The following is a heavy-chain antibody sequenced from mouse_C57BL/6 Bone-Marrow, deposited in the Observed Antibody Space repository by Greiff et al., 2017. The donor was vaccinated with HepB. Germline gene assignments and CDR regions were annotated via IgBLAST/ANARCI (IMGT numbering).Heavy chain of an antibody. J-gene: IGHJ4*01. V-gene: IGHV5-2*01. D-gene: IGHD2-4*01. CDR3: ARGGYYDYDGAMDY. CDR2: INSDGGST. CDR1: EYEFPSHD. Sequence: EVHLVESGGGLVQPGESLKLSCESNEYEFPSHDMSWVRKTPEKRLELVAAINSDGGSTYYPDTMERRFIISRDNTKKTLYLQMSSLRSEDTALYYCARGGYYDYDGAMDYWGQGTSVTVSS.